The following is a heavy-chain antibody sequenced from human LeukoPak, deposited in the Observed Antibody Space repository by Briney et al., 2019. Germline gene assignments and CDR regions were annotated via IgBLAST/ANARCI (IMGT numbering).Heavy chain of an antibody. CDR2: IHSDGSYK. V-gene: IGHV3-30*02. CDR1: GFSFSGYG. D-gene: IGHD3-3*01. J-gene: IGHJ4*02. Sequence: PGGSLRLSSAASGFSFSGYGMHWVRQAPGKGLEWVAFIHSDGSYKFYADSVKGRFTISRDNSKNMLFLQMNSLRVDDTAMYYCAKGGRNTIFEVGLTRKFDSWGQGTLVTVSS. CDR3: AKGGRNTIFEVGLTRKFDS.